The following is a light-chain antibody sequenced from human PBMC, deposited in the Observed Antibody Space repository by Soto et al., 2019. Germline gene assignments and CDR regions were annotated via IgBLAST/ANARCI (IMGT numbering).Light chain of an antibody. CDR3: SSYASITFWV. Sequence: QSALTQPASVSGSPGQSITLSCTGTGSDVGGYNYVSWYQQHPGKAPKLIIFEVSNRPSGVSNRFSASKSGNTASLTISGLQADDEAVYYWSSYASITFWVFGGGTKLTVL. V-gene: IGLV2-14*01. CDR2: EVS. J-gene: IGLJ3*02. CDR1: GSDVGGYNY.